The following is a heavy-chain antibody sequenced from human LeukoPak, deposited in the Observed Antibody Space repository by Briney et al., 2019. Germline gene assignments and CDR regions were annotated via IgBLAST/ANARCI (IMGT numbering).Heavy chain of an antibody. CDR2: ISWNSGSI. J-gene: IGHJ3*02. CDR3: AKGARDGYNWKSAFDI. Sequence: SLRLSCAASGFTFDDYAMHWVRQAPGKGLEWVSGISWNSGSIAYADSVKGRFTISRDNAKNSLYLQMNSLRAEDMALYYCAKGARDGYNWKSAFDIWGQGTMVTVSS. V-gene: IGHV3-9*03. D-gene: IGHD5-24*01. CDR1: GFTFDDYA.